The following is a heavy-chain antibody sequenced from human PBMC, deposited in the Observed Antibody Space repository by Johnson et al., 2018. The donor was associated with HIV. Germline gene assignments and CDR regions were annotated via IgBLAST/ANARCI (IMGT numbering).Heavy chain of an antibody. V-gene: IGHV3-20*04. J-gene: IGHJ3*02. Sequence: VQLVESGGGLVQPGRSLRLSCTASGFTFDDYGMSWVRQAPGKGLEWVSGINWNGGSTGYADSVKGRFTISRDNSKNTLYLQINSLRAEDTAVYYCAKDNPRLGGAFDIWGQGTMVTVSS. CDR2: INWNGGST. D-gene: IGHD3-16*01. CDR3: AKDNPRLGGAFDI. CDR1: GFTFDDYG.